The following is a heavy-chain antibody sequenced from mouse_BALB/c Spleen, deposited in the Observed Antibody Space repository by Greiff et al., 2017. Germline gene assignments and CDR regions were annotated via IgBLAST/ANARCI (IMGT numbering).Heavy chain of an antibody. J-gene: IGHJ4*01. CDR1: GFTFSSYA. Sequence: VQLKESGGGLVKPGGSLKLSCAASGFTFSSYAMSWVRQSPEKRLEWVAEISSGGSYTYYPDTVTGRFTISRDNAKNTLYLEMSSLRSEDTAMYYCARKSRSYYAMDYWGQGTSVTVSS. CDR3: ARKSRSYYAMDY. CDR2: ISSGGSYT. V-gene: IGHV5-9-4*01.